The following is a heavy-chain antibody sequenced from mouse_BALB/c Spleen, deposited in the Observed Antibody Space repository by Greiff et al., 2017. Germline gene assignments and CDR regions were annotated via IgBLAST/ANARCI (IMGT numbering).Heavy chain of an antibody. CDR1: GFTFSSYA. CDR3: ARGLIPYYAMDY. V-gene: IGHV5-6-5*01. J-gene: IGHJ4*01. CDR2: ISSGGST. Sequence: EVKLVESGGGLVKPGGSLKLSCAASGFTFSSYAMSWVRQTPEKRPEWVASISSGGSTYYPDSVKGRFTISRDNARNILYLQMSSLRSEDTAMYYCARGLIPYYAMDYWGQGTSVTVSS.